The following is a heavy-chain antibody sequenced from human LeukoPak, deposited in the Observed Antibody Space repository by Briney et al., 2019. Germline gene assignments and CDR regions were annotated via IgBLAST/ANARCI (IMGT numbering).Heavy chain of an antibody. CDR2: ISAYNGNT. D-gene: IGHD2-2*01. J-gene: IGHJ4*02. CDR3: ARELYCSSTSCYGGGEGADY. V-gene: IGHV1-18*01. CDR1: GYTFTSYG. Sequence: ASVKVSCKASGYTFTSYGISWVRQAPGQGLGWMGWISAYNGNTNYAQKLQGRVTMTTDTSTSTAYMELRSLRSDDTAVYYCARELYCSSTSCYGGGEGADYWGQGTLVTVSS.